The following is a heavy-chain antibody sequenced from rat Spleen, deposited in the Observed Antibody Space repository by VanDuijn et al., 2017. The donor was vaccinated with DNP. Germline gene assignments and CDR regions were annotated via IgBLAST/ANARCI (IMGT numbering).Heavy chain of an antibody. D-gene: IGHD1-5*01. CDR2: ISTSGSRT. CDR1: GFTFSNYY. Sequence: EVQLVESGGDLVQPGRSLKLSCAGSGFTFSNYYMAWVRQAPKKGLEWVATISTSGSRTYYPDSVRGRFILSRDNAKSSLYLQLNSLKSEDTATYYCARQPPGTTPFDYWGQGVMVTVSS. J-gene: IGHJ2*01. V-gene: IGHV5-25*01. CDR3: ARQPPGTTPFDY.